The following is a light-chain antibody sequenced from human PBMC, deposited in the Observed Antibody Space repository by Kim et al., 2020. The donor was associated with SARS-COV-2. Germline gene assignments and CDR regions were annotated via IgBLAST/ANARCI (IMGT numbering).Light chain of an antibody. J-gene: IGKJ4*01. CDR3: LQYHSVPFT. CDR2: WAW. CDR1: QSVFAHDKYY. V-gene: IGKV4-1*01. Sequence: ERATINCKSSQSVFAHDKYYVSWYRQKPGQPPQLLIYWAWTRESGVPDRLSGTGSGTDFTLTINTLQAEDVALYYCLQYHSVPFTFGGGTKVDIK.